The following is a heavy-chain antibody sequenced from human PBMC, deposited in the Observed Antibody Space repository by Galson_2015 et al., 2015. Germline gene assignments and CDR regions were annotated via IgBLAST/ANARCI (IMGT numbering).Heavy chain of an antibody. D-gene: IGHD2-2*01. V-gene: IGHV3-30*18. CDR1: GFTFSSYG. J-gene: IGHJ3*02. Sequence: SLRLSCAASGFTFSSYGMHWVRQAPGRGLEWVAVISYDGSNKYYADSVKGRFTISRDNSKNTLYLQTNSLRAEDTAVYYCAKEGGEYQLLPHDAFDIWGQGTMVTVSS. CDR3: AKEGGEYQLLPHDAFDI. CDR2: ISYDGSNK.